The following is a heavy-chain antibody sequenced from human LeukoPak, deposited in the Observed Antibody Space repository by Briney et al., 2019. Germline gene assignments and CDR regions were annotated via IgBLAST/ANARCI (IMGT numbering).Heavy chain of an antibody. CDR1: GYTFTDYY. CDR3: ARGWSGPYYFDY. V-gene: IGHV1-2*02. Sequence: GASVKVSCKASGYTFTDYYMHWVRQAPGQGLEWMGWINPNSGGTNYAQKFQGRVTMARDTFIGTAYMELSRLRSDDTAAYYCARGWSGPYYFDYWGQGTLVTVSS. J-gene: IGHJ4*02. CDR2: INPNSGGT. D-gene: IGHD3-3*01.